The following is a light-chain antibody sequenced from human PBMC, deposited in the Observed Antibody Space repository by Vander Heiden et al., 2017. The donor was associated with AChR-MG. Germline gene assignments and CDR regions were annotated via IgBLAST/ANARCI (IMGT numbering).Light chain of an antibody. V-gene: IGKV3-20*01. CDR3: QQYGSSPRS. Sequence: EIVLSQSPGPLPLPPGERATLSCRASQSVRNNYLAWYQQKPGQPPRLLMYGASSRATGIPDRFSGSGSGTDFTLTITRLEPEDFAVYYCQQYGSSPRSFGGGTKVEIK. CDR2: GAS. J-gene: IGKJ4*01. CDR1: QSVRNNY.